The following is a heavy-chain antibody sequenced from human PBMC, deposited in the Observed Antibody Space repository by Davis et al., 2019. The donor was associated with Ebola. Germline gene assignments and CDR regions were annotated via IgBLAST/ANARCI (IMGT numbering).Heavy chain of an antibody. CDR1: GDSVSSGG. Sequence: PSETLSLTCAISGDSVSSGGWNWIRQYPSRGLEWLGRTYYKSKWYNDYAAYVKIRITIHPDTSKNQFSLTLTSVTPEDTALYYCARGWLRGGMDVWGEGTTVTV. J-gene: IGHJ6*02. D-gene: IGHD5-18*01. CDR2: TYYKSKWYN. V-gene: IGHV6-1*01. CDR3: ARGWLRGGMDV.